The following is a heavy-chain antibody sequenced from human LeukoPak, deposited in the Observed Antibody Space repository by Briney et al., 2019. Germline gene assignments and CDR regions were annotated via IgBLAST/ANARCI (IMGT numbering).Heavy chain of an antibody. CDR2: ISGGGDFT. J-gene: IGHJ4*02. CDR3: ARDLSGVTGYTYGRGIDY. CDR1: GFTFRSFA. Sequence: GGSLRLSCAASGFTFRSFAMNWVRQAPGKGLECVSAISGGGDFTKYADSVKGRFTISRDNAKTSLYLQMNSLRAEDTAVYYCARDLSGVTGYTYGRGIDYWGQGTLVTVSS. V-gene: IGHV3-23*01. D-gene: IGHD5-18*01.